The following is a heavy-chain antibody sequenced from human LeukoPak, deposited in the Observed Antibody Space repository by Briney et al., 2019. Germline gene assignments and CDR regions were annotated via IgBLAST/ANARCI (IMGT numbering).Heavy chain of an antibody. D-gene: IGHD6-13*01. CDR3: ARTIAAAGTYLFDY. V-gene: IGHV4-59*01. CDR2: IYYSGST. CDR1: GGSISSYY. J-gene: IGHJ4*02. Sequence: SETLSLTCTVSGGSISSYYWGWIRQPPGKGLEWIGYIYYSGSTNYNPSLRSRVTISVDTSKNQFSLNLSSVTAADTAVCYCARTIAAAGTYLFDYWGQGTLVTVSS.